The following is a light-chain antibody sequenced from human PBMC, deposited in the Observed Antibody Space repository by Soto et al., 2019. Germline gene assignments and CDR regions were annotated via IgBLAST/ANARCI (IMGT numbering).Light chain of an antibody. CDR2: EVS. CDR3: CSYAGSSTFVV. V-gene: IGLV2-23*02. CDR1: SSDVGSYNL. J-gene: IGLJ1*01. Sequence: QSALTQPASVSGSPGQSITISCTGTSSDVGSYNLVSWYQQHPGKAPKLMIYEVSKRPSGVSNHFSGSKSGNTASLTISGLQAEDEADYYCCSYAGSSTFVVFGTGTKVTIL.